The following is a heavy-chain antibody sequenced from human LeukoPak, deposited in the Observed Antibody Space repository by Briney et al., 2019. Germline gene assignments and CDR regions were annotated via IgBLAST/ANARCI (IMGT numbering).Heavy chain of an antibody. CDR2: IYYSGST. CDR1: GGSISSYY. V-gene: IGHV4-59*01. J-gene: IGHJ4*02. Sequence: SETLSLTCTVSGGSISSYYWSWIRQPPGKGLEWIGYIYYSGSTNYNPSLKSRVTISVDTSKNQFSLKLSSVTAADTAVYYCGITMVRGVIIYGTDYWGQGTLVTVSS. D-gene: IGHD3-10*01. CDR3: GITMVRGVIIYGTDY.